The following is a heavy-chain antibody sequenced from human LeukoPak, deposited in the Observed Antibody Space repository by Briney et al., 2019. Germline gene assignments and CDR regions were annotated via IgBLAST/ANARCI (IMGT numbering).Heavy chain of an antibody. V-gene: IGHV1-8*01. J-gene: IGHJ4*02. D-gene: IGHD3-9*01. CDR1: VYTFTSYD. Sequence: ASVKVSCKASVYTFTSYDTNWVRQATGQGLEWMGWMNPNSGNTGYAQKFQGRVTMTRNTSISTAYMELSSLRSEDTAVYYCARGHYDILTEYYFDYWGQGTLVTVSS. CDR2: MNPNSGNT. CDR3: ARGHYDILTEYYFDY.